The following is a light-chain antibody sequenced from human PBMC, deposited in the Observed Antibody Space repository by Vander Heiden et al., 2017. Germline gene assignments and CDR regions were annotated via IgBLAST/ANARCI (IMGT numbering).Light chain of an antibody. CDR3: QSYDISLSGYWV. J-gene: IGLJ3*02. Sequence: QSVLTQPPPVSGAPGQRVTISCTGSSSNNGAGYDVHWYQQLPGTAPKLLIYGNSNRPSGVPDRFSGSKSGTSASLAITGLQAEDGADYYCQSYDISLSGYWVFGGGTKLTVL. CDR2: GNS. V-gene: IGLV1-40*01. CDR1: SSNNGAGYD.